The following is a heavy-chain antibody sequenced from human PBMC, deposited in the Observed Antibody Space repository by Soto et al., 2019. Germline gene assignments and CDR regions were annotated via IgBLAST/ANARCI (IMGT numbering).Heavy chain of an antibody. Sequence: PGGSLRLSCAASGFTFSSYEMNWVRQAPGKGLEWVSYISGSGSTIYYADSVKGRFTISRDNAKNSLYLQMNSLRAEDTAVYYCARACGSCYPYYYYGMDVWGQGTTVTVSS. J-gene: IGHJ6*02. D-gene: IGHD2-15*01. V-gene: IGHV3-48*03. CDR1: GFTFSSYE. CDR2: ISGSGSTI. CDR3: ARACGSCYPYYYYGMDV.